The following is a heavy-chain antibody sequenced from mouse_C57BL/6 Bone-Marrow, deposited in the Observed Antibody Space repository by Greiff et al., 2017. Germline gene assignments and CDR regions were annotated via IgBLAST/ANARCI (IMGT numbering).Heavy chain of an antibody. Sequence: DVMLVESGGDLVKPGGSLKLSCAASGFTFSSYGMSWVRQTPDKRLEWVATISSGGSYTYYPDSVKGRFTISRDTAKNTLYLQMSSLKSEDTAMYYCARTPATDWGQGTTLTVSS. CDR2: ISSGGSYT. J-gene: IGHJ2*01. CDR1: GFTFSSYG. V-gene: IGHV5-6*02. CDR3: ARTPATD. D-gene: IGHD1-2*01.